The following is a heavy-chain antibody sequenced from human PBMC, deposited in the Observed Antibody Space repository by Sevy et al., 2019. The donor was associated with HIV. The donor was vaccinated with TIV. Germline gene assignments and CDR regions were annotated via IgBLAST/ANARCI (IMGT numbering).Heavy chain of an antibody. D-gene: IGHD2-2*01. Sequence: GGSLRLSCAASGLTFTSYAMYWVRQAPGKGLEWVAAISGSGQSSFYADSVKGRFTVSRDRSKNTLFLQMDSLRVEDTALYYCAKDCIASSFYGSNWFDFWGQGTPVTVSS. CDR2: ISGSGQSS. V-gene: IGHV3-23*01. J-gene: IGHJ5*01. CDR3: AKDCIASSFYGSNWFDF. CDR1: GLTFTSYA.